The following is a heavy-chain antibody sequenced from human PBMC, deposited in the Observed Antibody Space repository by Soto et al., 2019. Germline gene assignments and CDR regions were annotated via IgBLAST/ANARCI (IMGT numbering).Heavy chain of an antibody. CDR2: IYYSGST. Sequence: SETLSITCTVSGGSISSGDYYWSWIRQPPGKGLEWIGYIYYSGSTYYNPSLKSRVTISVDTSRNQFSLKLSSVTVADTAVYYCAAQVYCSGGGSWLHCGFDPWGQGTLVTVSS. D-gene: IGHD2-15*01. CDR1: GGSISSGDYY. CDR3: AAQVYCSGGGSWLHCGFDP. J-gene: IGHJ5*02. V-gene: IGHV4-30-4*01.